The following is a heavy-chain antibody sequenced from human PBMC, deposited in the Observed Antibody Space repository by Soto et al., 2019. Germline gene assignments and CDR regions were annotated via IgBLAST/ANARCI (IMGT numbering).Heavy chain of an antibody. Sequence: QITLKESGPTLVKPTQTLTLTCTFSGFSLSTSGVGVGWIRQPPGKALEWLALIYWDDDKRYSPSLKSRLTITKDTSKNQVVLTMTIMDPVDTASYYRAHRRGTVADFDYWGQGTLVTVSS. CDR3: AHRRGTVADFDY. CDR2: IYWDDDK. J-gene: IGHJ4*02. D-gene: IGHD6-19*01. V-gene: IGHV2-5*02. CDR1: GFSLSTSGVG.